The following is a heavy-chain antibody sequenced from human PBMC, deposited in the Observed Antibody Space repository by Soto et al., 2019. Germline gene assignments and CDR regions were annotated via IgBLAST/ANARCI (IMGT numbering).Heavy chain of an antibody. V-gene: IGHV3-23*01. J-gene: IGHJ4*02. Sequence: GGSLRLSCAASGFTFSSYAMSWVRQAPGKGLEWVSAISGSGGSTYYGDSAKGRFTTSSDNSKNTLYLQMNSLRAEDTAVYYCAKDAYGGPPFDYWGQGTLVTVSS. CDR2: ISGSGGST. CDR3: AKDAYGGPPFDY. D-gene: IGHD4-17*01. CDR1: GFTFSSYA.